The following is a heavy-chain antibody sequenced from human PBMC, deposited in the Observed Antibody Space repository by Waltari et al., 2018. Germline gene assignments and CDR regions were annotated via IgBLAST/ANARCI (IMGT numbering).Heavy chain of an antibody. CDR2: SSSSSSTI. D-gene: IGHD5-12*01. CDR3: ARGGVYSGYEIVAPFDY. J-gene: IGHJ4*02. V-gene: IGHV3-48*04. CDR1: GFTFSSYS. Sequence: EVQLVESGGGLVQPGGSLRLSCAASGFTFSSYSMNWVRQAPGKGREWVSYSSSSSSTIYDADSVKGRFTISRDNAKNSLYLQMNSLRAEDTAVYYCARGGVYSGYEIVAPFDYWGQGTLVTVSS.